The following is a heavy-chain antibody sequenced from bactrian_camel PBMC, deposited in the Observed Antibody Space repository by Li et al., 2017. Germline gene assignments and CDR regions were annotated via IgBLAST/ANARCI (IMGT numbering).Heavy chain of an antibody. V-gene: IGHV3S1*01. CDR3: AGDRSYGAWYMESQYKY. D-gene: IGHD1*01. Sequence: VPLVESGGGSVQAGGSLRLSCAASGFTFSTFWMYWVRQFPGKGLEWVSTINPGGDTTYYLDSVKGRFTISRDNAKNTVHLQMNSLMPEDSGIYYCAGDRSYGAWYMESQYKYWGRGTQVTVS. CDR2: INPGGDTT. CDR1: GFTFSTFW. J-gene: IGHJ4*01.